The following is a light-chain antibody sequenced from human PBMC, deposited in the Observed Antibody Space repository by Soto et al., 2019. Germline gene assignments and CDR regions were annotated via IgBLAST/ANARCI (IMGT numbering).Light chain of an antibody. V-gene: IGKV3-20*01. J-gene: IGKJ2*01. CDR2: GAS. CDR3: QQFDSSLVYT. CDR1: HNVSSNC. Sequence: ELVLTQSPGTLSLSPGERATLSCRASHNVSSNCLAWYQQKPGKAPRLLIYGASIRAAGMPDRFSGSGSGTDFTLTISRLESDDFSVYYCQQFDSSLVYTFGQGTKLESK.